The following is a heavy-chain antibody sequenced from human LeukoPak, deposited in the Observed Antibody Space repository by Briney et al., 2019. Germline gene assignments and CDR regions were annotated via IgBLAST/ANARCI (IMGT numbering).Heavy chain of an antibody. D-gene: IGHD3-22*01. CDR2: INHSGST. Sequence: SETLSLTCAVYGGSFSGYYWSGIRQPPGKGLEWIGEINHSGSTNYNPSLKSRVTISVDTSKNQFSLKLSSVTAADTAVYYCARQSDSSGYPIDYWGQGTLVTVSS. J-gene: IGHJ4*02. V-gene: IGHV4-34*01. CDR3: ARQSDSSGYPIDY. CDR1: GGSFSGYY.